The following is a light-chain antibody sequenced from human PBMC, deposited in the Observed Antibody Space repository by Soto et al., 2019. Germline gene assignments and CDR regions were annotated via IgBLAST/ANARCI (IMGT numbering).Light chain of an antibody. V-gene: IGLV1-40*01. Sequence: QLVLTQPPSVSGAPGQRVTISCTGSSSNIGAGCDVHWYQQLPGTAPKLLIYGNSNRPSGVPDRFSGSKSGTSASLAITGLQAEDEADYYCQSYDSSLSGSEVFGGGTKLTVL. CDR2: GNS. CDR1: SSNIGAGCD. CDR3: QSYDSSLSGSEV. J-gene: IGLJ2*01.